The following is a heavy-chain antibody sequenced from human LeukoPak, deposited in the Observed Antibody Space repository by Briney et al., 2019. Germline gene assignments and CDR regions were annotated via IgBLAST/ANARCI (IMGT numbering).Heavy chain of an antibody. CDR3: ATSNNSGYPYFDP. CDR1: GGSMSSGNYY. Sequence: SQTLSLTCTVSGGSMSSGNYYWSWIRQPAGGGLEWIGRIYTSDTTNYNPSLKGRVTISVDTSKNYFSLKLSSVTAADTAVYYCATSNNSGYPYFDPWGQGTLVTVSS. V-gene: IGHV4-61*02. CDR2: IYTSDTT. J-gene: IGHJ5*02. D-gene: IGHD3-9*01.